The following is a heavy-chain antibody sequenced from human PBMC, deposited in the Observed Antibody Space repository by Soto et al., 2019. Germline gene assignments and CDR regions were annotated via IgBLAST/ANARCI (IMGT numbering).Heavy chain of an antibody. CDR3: ARVEYLAAAGIGIDY. Sequence: PGGSLRLSCAASGFTFSDYYMSWIRQAPGKGLEWVAVIWYDGSKKYYADSVKGRFTISRDNSKNTLYLQMNSLRAEDTSVYYCARVEYLAAAGIGIDYWGQGTLVTVSS. CDR1: GFTFSDYY. V-gene: IGHV3-33*08. J-gene: IGHJ4*02. CDR2: IWYDGSKK. D-gene: IGHD6-13*01.